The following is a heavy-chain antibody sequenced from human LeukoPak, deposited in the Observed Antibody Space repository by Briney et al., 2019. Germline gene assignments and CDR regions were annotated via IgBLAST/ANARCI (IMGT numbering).Heavy chain of an antibody. CDR2: IIPIFGTA. CDR1: GGTFSSYA. CDR3: AGVRTRSTILNWFDP. Sequence: SVKVSCTASGGTFSSYAISWVRQAPGQGLEWMGGIIPIFGTANYAQKFQGRVTITADESTSTAYMELSSLRSEDTAVYYCAGVRTRSTILNWFDPWGQGTLVTVSS. J-gene: IGHJ5*02. V-gene: IGHV1-69*13. D-gene: IGHD2-2*01.